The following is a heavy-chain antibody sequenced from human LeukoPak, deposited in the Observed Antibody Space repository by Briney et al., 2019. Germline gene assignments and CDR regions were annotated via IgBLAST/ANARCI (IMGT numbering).Heavy chain of an antibody. D-gene: IGHD3-3*01. V-gene: IGHV3-48*04. CDR2: ISSSSSTI. CDR1: GFTFSTYS. J-gene: IGHJ6*03. Sequence: GGSLRLSCAASGFTFSTYSMNWVRQAPGKGLEWVSYISSSSSTIYYADSVKGRFTISRDNAKNSLYLQMNSLRAEDTAGYYCARGRSGYYYMDVWGKGTTVTVSS. CDR3: ARGRSGYYYMDV.